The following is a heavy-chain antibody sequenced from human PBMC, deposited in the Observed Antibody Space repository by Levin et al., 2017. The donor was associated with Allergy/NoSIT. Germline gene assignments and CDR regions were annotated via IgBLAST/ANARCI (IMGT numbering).Heavy chain of an antibody. V-gene: IGHV1-69*13. D-gene: IGHD3-22*01. J-gene: IGHJ6*02. Sequence: SVKVSCKASGGTFSSYAISWVRQAPGQGLEWMGGIIPIFGTANYAQKFQGRVTITADESTSTAYMELSSLRSEDTAVYYCARDVERSSYYYDSSGYYYHYYYGMDVWGQGTTVTVSS. CDR3: ARDVERSSYYYDSSGYYYHYYYGMDV. CDR1: GGTFSSYA. CDR2: IIPIFGTA.